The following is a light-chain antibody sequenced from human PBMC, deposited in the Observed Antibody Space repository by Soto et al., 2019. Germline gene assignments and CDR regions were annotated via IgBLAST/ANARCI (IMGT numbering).Light chain of an antibody. CDR1: QSLLHSNGYNY. J-gene: IGKJ2*02. CDR3: MQARQPPRT. V-gene: IGKV2-28*01. Sequence: DIVMTQSPLSLPVTPGEPAFISCRSSQSLLHSNGYNYLDWYVQKPGQSPQLLIYLGSTRASGVPDRLSGSGSGTDFTLKISRVEADDVGVYYCMQARQPPRTFGQGTKLEIK. CDR2: LGS.